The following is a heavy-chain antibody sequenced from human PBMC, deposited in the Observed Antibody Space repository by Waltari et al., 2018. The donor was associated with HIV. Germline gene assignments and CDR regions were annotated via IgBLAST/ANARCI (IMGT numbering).Heavy chain of an antibody. CDR2: IRSKPYGGTR. CDR1: GFNSGAYA. Sequence: EVHLVESGGGLVQPGRHLRLACKASGFNSGAYAVPCFRQAPGKGLGVVGFIRSKPYGGTREYAASVKGRFTISRDDSKNIAFLQMDSLKIEDTAVYYCARGVNLRCTGDCYSAYWGQGTLVTVSS. J-gene: IGHJ4*02. D-gene: IGHD2-21*02. CDR3: ARGVNLRCTGDCYSAY. V-gene: IGHV3-49*03.